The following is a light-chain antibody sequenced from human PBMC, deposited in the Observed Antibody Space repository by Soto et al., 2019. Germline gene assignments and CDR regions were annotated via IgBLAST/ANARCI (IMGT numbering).Light chain of an antibody. Sequence: DIQLTQSPSFLSASVGDRVTITCRASQGISSYLAWYQQKPGKAPKLLIYAASTLRSGVPSRFSGSGSGTEFTLTIRSLQPEDFATYYCQQLNSYPLTFGPGTKVDIK. CDR1: QGISSY. CDR2: AAS. V-gene: IGKV1-9*01. J-gene: IGKJ3*01. CDR3: QQLNSYPLT.